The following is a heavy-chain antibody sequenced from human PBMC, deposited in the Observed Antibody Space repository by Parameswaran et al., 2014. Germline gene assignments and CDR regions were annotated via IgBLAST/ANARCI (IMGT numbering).Heavy chain of an antibody. Sequence: KVSCKGSGYSFNSHWIGWVRQMPGKGLEWMGIIYPGDSDTRYSPSFQGQITISVDKSISTAYLQWRSLKASDTAIFYCARTTVVTSPTFDYWGQGTLVTVSS. CDR3: ARTTVVTSPTFDY. D-gene: IGHD4-23*01. J-gene: IGHJ4*02. CDR1: GYSFNSHW. V-gene: IGHV5-51*01. CDR2: IYPGDSDT.